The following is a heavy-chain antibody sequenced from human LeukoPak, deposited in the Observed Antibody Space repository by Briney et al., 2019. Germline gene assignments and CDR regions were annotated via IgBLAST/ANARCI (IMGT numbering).Heavy chain of an antibody. CDR2: IIPIFGTA. D-gene: IGHD3-10*01. Sequence: SVKVSCKASGGTFSSYAISWVRQAPGQGLEWMGGIIPIFGTANYAQKFQGRVTITADKSTSTAYMELRSLRSEDTAVYYCARDRSITMVRGVISYMDVWGKGTTVTVSS. CDR1: GGTFSSYA. V-gene: IGHV1-69*06. CDR3: ARDRSITMVRGVISYMDV. J-gene: IGHJ6*03.